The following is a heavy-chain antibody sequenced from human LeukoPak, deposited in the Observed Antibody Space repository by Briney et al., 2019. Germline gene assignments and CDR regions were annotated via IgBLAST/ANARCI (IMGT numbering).Heavy chain of an antibody. CDR2: IYYSGST. D-gene: IGHD3-22*01. V-gene: IGHV4-31*03. CDR3: ARAPNTLYYHDSSGYLGYFQH. CDR1: GGSISSGGYY. J-gene: IGHJ1*01. Sequence: PSETLSLTCTVSGGSISSGGYYWSWIRQHPGKGLEWIGYIYYSGSTYYNPSLKSRVTISVDTSNNQFSLKLSSVTAADTAVYYCARAPNTLYYHDSSGYLGYFQHWGQGTLVTVSS.